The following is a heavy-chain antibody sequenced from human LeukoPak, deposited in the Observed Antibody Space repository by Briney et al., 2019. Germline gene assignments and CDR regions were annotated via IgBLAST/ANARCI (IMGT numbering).Heavy chain of an antibody. Sequence: SETLSLTCTVSGGSISSSSYYWGWIRQPPGKGLEWIGSIYYSGSTYYNPSLKSRVTISVDTSKNQFSLKLSSVTAADTAVYYCARERYGSGSYDVGYWGQGTLVTVSS. CDR2: IYYSGST. J-gene: IGHJ4*02. V-gene: IGHV4-39*07. CDR1: GGSISSSSYY. D-gene: IGHD3-10*01. CDR3: ARERYGSGSYDVGY.